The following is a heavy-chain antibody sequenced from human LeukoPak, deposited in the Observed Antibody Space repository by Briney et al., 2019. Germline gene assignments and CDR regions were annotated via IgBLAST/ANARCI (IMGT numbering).Heavy chain of an antibody. V-gene: IGHV3-11*04. J-gene: IGHJ4*02. Sequence: TGGSLRLSCAASGLTVSNNYMNWVRQAPGKGLEWVSYISSSGSTIYYADSVKGRFTISRDNAKNSLSLQMNSLRVEDTAMYYCARGPVWTRSFDYWGQGTLVTVSS. CDR2: ISSSGSTI. CDR3: ARGPVWTRSFDY. CDR1: GLTVSNNY. D-gene: IGHD3-16*01.